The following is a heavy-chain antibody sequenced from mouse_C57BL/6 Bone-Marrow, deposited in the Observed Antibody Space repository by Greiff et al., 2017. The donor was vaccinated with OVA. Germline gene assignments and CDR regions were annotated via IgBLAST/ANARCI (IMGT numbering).Heavy chain of an antibody. CDR3: TTHHYGSSLHWYFDV. D-gene: IGHD1-1*01. J-gene: IGHJ1*03. CDR2: IDPENGDT. V-gene: IGHV14-4*01. Sequence: VQLQQSGAELVRPGASVKLSCTASGFNIKDDYMHWVKQRPEQGLEWIGWIDPENGDTEYASKFQGKATITADTSSNTAYLQLSSLTSEDTAVYYCTTHHYGSSLHWYFDVWGTGTTVTVSS. CDR1: GFNIKDDY.